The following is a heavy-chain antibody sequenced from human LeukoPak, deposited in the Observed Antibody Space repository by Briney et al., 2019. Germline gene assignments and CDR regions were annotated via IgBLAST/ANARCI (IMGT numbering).Heavy chain of an antibody. V-gene: IGHV4-59*01. Sequence: SETLSLTCTVSGGSISSYYWSWLRQPPGKGLEWIGYIYYSGSTNYNPSLKSRVTISVDTSKNQFSLKLSSVTAADTAVYYCARVSTEWIAAAGTHWFDPWGQGTLVTVSS. CDR1: GGSISSYY. CDR2: IYYSGST. J-gene: IGHJ5*02. CDR3: ARVSTEWIAAAGTHWFDP. D-gene: IGHD6-13*01.